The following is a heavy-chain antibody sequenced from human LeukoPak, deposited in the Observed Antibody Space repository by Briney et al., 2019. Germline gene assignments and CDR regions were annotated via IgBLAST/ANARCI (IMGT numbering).Heavy chain of an antibody. Sequence: SETLSLTCTVSGDSISSNSYYWVWIRQSPEKGLEWIGNIYYSGTTWYNPSLKSRVSISQDTSKNQFSLKLTSVTAADTAIYYCVRYQLLNRWFGPWGQGTLVAVSS. V-gene: IGHV4-39*01. J-gene: IGHJ5*02. CDR3: VRYQLLNRWFGP. CDR1: GDSISSNSYY. D-gene: IGHD2-2*01. CDR2: IYYSGTT.